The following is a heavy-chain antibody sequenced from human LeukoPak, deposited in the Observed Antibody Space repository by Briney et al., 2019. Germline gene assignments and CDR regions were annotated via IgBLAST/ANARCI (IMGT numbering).Heavy chain of an antibody. J-gene: IGHJ4*02. CDR2: ISGSGGST. V-gene: IGHV3-23*01. Sequence: GGSLRLSCAASGFTFSSYAVSWVRQAPGKGLEWVSAISGSGGSTYYADSVKGRFTISRDNSKNTLYLQMNSLRAEDTAVYYCAKLPAARRGGDYWGQGTLVTVSS. CDR1: GFTFSSYA. D-gene: IGHD6-6*01. CDR3: AKLPAARRGGDY.